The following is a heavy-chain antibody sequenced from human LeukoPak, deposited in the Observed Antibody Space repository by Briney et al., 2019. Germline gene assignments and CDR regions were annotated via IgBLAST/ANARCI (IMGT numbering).Heavy chain of an antibody. CDR2: ISNSGSTI. Sequence: GGPLRPPGLASGFTFSSNELNWVRQAPGKGLEWVSYISNSGSTIYYADSVKGRFTISRDNAKNSLYLQMNSLRAEDTAVYYCARRRYYFDSWGQGTLVTVSS. V-gene: IGHV3-48*03. CDR1: GFTFSSNE. D-gene: IGHD5-24*01. CDR3: ARRRYYFDS. J-gene: IGHJ4*02.